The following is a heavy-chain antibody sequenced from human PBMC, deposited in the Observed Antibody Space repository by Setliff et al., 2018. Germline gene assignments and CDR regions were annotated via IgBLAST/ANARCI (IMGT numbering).Heavy chain of an antibody. J-gene: IGHJ4*02. CDR1: GGSFSSYA. D-gene: IGHD6-19*01. CDR3: ARSGPYGMGVGNSGWYYRDY. CDR2: IIPAFTTA. V-gene: IGHV1-69*13. Sequence: SVKVSCKASGGSFSSYAIIWVRQAPGQGLELMGGIIPAFTTANYAPKFQGRVTITADESTSTAYMELSSLRSEDTAVYYCARSGPYGMGVGNSGWYYRDYWGQGTLVTVSS.